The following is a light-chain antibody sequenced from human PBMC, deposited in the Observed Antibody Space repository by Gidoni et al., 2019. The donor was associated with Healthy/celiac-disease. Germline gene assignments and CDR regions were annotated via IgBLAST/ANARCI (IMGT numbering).Light chain of an antibody. V-gene: IGKV3-11*01. J-gene: IGKJ4*01. Sequence: EIVLTQSPATLSLSPGERATLSCRASQRVSRYLAWYQQKPGQAPRLLIYDASNRATGIPARFSGSGSGTDFTLTISSLEPEDFAVYYCQQRSNWPQLTFGGXTKVEIK. CDR2: DAS. CDR1: QRVSRY. CDR3: QQRSNWPQLT.